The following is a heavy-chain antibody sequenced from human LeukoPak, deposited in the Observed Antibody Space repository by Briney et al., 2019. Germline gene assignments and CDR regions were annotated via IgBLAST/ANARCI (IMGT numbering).Heavy chain of an antibody. V-gene: IGHV1-18*01. CDR1: GYTFTSYG. CDR3: ARASQGFGDFDY. Sequence: ASVKVSCKASGYTFTSYGISWVRQAPGQGLEWMGWISAYNGNTNYAQKLQGRVTMTTDTSTSTAYMELRSPRSDDTAVYYCARASQGFGDFDYWGQGTLVTVSS. D-gene: IGHD3-10*01. CDR2: ISAYNGNT. J-gene: IGHJ4*02.